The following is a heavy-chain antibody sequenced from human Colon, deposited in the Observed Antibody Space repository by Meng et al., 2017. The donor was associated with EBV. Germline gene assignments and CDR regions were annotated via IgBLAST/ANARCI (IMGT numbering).Heavy chain of an antibody. CDR3: ARVGAYCGGDCYHPR. D-gene: IGHD2-21*02. J-gene: IGHJ4*02. V-gene: IGHV4-4*02. CDR2: IYHSGST. Sequence: QVQLQESGPGLVKPSGXLSPTCAVSGGSLSSRNWWSWVRQPPGKGLEWIGEIYHSGSTNYNPSLKSRVTISVDESKNQFSLRLSSVTAADTAVYYCARVGAYCGGDCYHPRWGQGTLVTVSS. CDR1: GGSLSSRNW.